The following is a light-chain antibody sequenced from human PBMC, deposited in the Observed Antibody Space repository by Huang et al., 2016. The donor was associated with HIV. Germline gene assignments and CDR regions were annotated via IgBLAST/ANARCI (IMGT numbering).Light chain of an antibody. V-gene: IGKV3-15*01. Sequence: EIVMTQSPATLSVSPGERATLSCRASQSVSSNLAWYQQKHGQAPRLLIYGASTRVTGCPARFSGSGSGTEFTLTISSLQSEDFAVYYCRQYDNGPIAFGQGTRLEI. CDR1: QSVSSN. CDR3: RQYDNGPIA. J-gene: IGKJ5*01. CDR2: GAS.